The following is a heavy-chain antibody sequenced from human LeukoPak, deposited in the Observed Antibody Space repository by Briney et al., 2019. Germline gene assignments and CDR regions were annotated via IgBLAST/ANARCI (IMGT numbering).Heavy chain of an antibody. CDR1: GGTFSSYA. CDR3: ARQEARGYLYEGLDY. Sequence: ASVKVSCKASGGTFSSYAISWVRQAPGQGLEWMGIINPSGGSTSYAQKFQGRVTMTRDMSTSTVYMELSSLRPDDTAVYSCARQEARGYLYEGLDYWGQGNLVTVSS. D-gene: IGHD3-22*01. CDR2: INPSGGST. J-gene: IGHJ4*02. V-gene: IGHV1-46*01.